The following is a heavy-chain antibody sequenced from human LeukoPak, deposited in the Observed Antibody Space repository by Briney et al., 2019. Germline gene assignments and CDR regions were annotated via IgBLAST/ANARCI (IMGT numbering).Heavy chain of an antibody. CDR1: RFTFSYFA. D-gene: IGHD3-10*01. Sequence: PGGSLRLSCAASRFTFSYFAMHWVRQAPGKGLEWVAVLSDDGSNKFYADSVKGRFTISRDNSKNTLYLQMNSLRAEDTAVYYCVFGHYYDSGSQYNWFDTWGQGTLVTVSS. CDR2: LSDDGSNK. J-gene: IGHJ5*02. V-gene: IGHV3-30*03. CDR3: VFGHYYDSGSQYNWFDT.